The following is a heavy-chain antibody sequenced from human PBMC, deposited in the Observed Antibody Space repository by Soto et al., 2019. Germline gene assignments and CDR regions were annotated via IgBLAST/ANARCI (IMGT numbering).Heavy chain of an antibody. CDR3: TTDWGVPSPYGGLWDSVASDH. D-gene: IGHD2-15*01. Sequence: GGSLRLSCAVSGVTFSNVGMNWVRQAPGKGLEWVGRIRSTRDGATTDYGVPVRGRFTISRDDSKTTLFLQMNSLETEDTAVYYCTTDWGVPSPYGGLWDSVASDHWGQGTLVTVS. V-gene: IGHV3-15*07. J-gene: IGHJ4*02. CDR2: IRSTRDGATT. CDR1: GVTFSNVG.